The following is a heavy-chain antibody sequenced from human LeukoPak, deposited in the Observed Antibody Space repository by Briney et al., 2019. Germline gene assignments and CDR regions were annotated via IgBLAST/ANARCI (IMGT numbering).Heavy chain of an antibody. CDR3: TRSRTNNNAYNELDY. Sequence: SETLSLTCSVSGGSISGYYWSWIRQPPGKGLEWIGCVYNRGSTYYNPSLKSRVTISLDTSRNQFYLRLSSVTAADTAVYYCTRSRTNNNAYNELDYWGQGTLVTVSS. J-gene: IGHJ4*02. CDR2: VYNRGST. D-gene: IGHD5-24*01. V-gene: IGHV4-59*08. CDR1: GGSISGYY.